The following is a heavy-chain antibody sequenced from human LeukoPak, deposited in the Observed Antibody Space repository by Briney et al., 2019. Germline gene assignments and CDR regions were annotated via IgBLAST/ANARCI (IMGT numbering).Heavy chain of an antibody. J-gene: IGHJ4*02. D-gene: IGHD1-26*01. CDR3: ARSLRGSESYPPY. Sequence: PGGSLRLSCAASGFTFSSYWMHWVRQAPGKGLVWVSRINGDGSSTSYADSVKGRFTISRDNAKNTLYLQMNSLRAEDTAVYYCARSLRGSESYPPYWGQRTLVTVSS. CDR2: INGDGSST. CDR1: GFTFSSYW. V-gene: IGHV3-74*01.